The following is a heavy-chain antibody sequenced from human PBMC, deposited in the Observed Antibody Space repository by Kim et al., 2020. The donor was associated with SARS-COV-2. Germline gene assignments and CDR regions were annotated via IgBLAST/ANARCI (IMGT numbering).Heavy chain of an antibody. CDR2: IYYTGST. J-gene: IGHJ4*02. CDR1: GGYIKNNDYY. CDR3: TRRGDY. Sequence: SETLSLTCTVSGGYIKNNDYYWGWIRQPPGKGLEWIGSIYYTGSTHYNPSLKSRVTISLDTSKNQIYLKLSSVIAADTALYYCTRRGDYWGRGTLVTVSS. D-gene: IGHD3-16*01. V-gene: IGHV4-39*01.